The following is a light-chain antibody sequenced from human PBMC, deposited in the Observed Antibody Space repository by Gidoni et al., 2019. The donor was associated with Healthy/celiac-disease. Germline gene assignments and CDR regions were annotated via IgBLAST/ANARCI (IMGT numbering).Light chain of an antibody. CDR3: GTWDSSLSAGPVV. Sequence: QPVLTQPPSVSAAPGQKVTISCSGSSSNIGNNYVSWYQQLPGTAPKLLLYDNNKRPSGIPDRFSGSTSGTSATLGITGLQTGDEADYYCGTWDSSLSAGPVVFGGGTKLTVL. J-gene: IGLJ2*01. CDR2: DNN. CDR1: SSNIGNNY. V-gene: IGLV1-51*01.